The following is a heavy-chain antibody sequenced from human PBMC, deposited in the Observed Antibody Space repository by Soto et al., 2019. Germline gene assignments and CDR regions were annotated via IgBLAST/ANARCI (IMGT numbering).Heavy chain of an antibody. V-gene: IGHV1-3*01. CDR2: INAGNGNT. Sequence: ASVKISCKASGYTFTSYAMHWVRQAPGQRLEWMGWINAGNGNTKYSQKFQGRVTITRDTSASTAYMELSSLRSEDTAVYYCARGPGGPDGPGDYWGQGTLVTVSS. CDR3: ARGPGGPDGPGDY. CDR1: GYTFTSYA. D-gene: IGHD2-15*01. J-gene: IGHJ4*02.